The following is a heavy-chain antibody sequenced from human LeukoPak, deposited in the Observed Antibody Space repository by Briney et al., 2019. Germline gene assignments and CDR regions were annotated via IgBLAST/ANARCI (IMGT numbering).Heavy chain of an antibody. CDR2: ISYDGVNK. V-gene: IGHV3-30*14. CDR1: GFTFSNYA. J-gene: IGHJ4*02. CDR3: ARDLDSYGSY. D-gene: IGHD5-18*01. Sequence: GGSLRLSCAASGFTFSNYAMYWVRQAPGKGLEWVALISYDGVNKYYADSVKGRFIISRDNSKNTLYLQMNSLRAEDTAVYYCARDLDSYGSYWGQGTLVTVSS.